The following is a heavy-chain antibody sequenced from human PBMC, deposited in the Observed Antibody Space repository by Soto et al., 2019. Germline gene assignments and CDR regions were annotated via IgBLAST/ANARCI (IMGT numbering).Heavy chain of an antibody. CDR1: GFTFSSYA. V-gene: IGHV3-23*01. Sequence: GGSLRLSCAASGFTFSSYAMSWVRQAPGKGLEWVSAISGSGGSTYYADSVKGRFTISRDNSKNTLYLQMNSLRAEDTAVYYCAKVLGGYYYDSSGYYSPTPYFDYWGQGTLVTVSS. J-gene: IGHJ4*02. CDR3: AKVLGGYYYDSSGYYSPTPYFDY. CDR2: ISGSGGST. D-gene: IGHD3-22*01.